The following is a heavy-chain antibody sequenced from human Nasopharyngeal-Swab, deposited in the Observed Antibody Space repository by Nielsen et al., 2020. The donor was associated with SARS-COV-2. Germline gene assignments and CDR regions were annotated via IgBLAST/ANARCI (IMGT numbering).Heavy chain of an antibody. CDR3: AHSAAYYYDSSGYYPEGFDY. CDR1: GFSLSTSGVG. Sequence: SGPTLVKPTQTLTLTCTFSGFSLSTSGVGVGWIRQPPGKALEWLALIYWDDDKRYSPSLKSRLTITKDTSKNQVVLTMTNMDPVDTATYYRAHSAAYYYDSSGYYPEGFDYWGQGTLVTVSS. V-gene: IGHV2-5*02. J-gene: IGHJ4*02. D-gene: IGHD3-22*01. CDR2: IYWDDDK.